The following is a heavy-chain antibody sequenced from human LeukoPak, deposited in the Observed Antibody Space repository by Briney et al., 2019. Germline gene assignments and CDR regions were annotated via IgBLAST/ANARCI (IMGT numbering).Heavy chain of an antibody. CDR2: IYTSGST. CDR1: GGSISSYY. V-gene: IGHV4-4*07. D-gene: IGHD2-2*01. J-gene: IGHJ5*02. Sequence: SETLSLTCTVSGGSISSYYWSWIRQPAGKGLEWIGRIYTSGSTNYNPSLKSRVTMSVDTSKNQFSLKLSSVTVADTAVYYCARDGHLGYCSSTSCSNWFDPWGQGTLVTVSS. CDR3: ARDGHLGYCSSTSCSNWFDP.